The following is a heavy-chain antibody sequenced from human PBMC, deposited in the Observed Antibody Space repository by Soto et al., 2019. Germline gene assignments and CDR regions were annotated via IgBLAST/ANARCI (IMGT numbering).Heavy chain of an antibody. J-gene: IGHJ6*02. Sequence: ASVKVSCKVSGYTLTELSTHWVRQAPGKVLEWMGGFDPEDGETIYAQKFQGRVTMTEDTSTDTAYMELSSLRSEDTAVYYCATEGVLITIFGVVTRHYYGMDVWGQGTTVTVSS. CDR2: FDPEDGET. D-gene: IGHD3-3*01. CDR3: ATEGVLITIFGVVTRHYYGMDV. V-gene: IGHV1-24*01. CDR1: GYTLTELS.